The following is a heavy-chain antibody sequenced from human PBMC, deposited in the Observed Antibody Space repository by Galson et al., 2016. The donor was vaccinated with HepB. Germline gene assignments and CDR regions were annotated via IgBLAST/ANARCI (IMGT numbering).Heavy chain of an antibody. D-gene: IGHD5-24*01. J-gene: IGHJ4*02. Sequence: SLRLSCAASGFTFRSYDMHWVRQAPGKGLDWVAVINHDGSNEYYEDSVKGRFTISRDNSKNTVYLQMNSLRAEDTAVYYCAREMSSDGWQKVFDHWGQGNLVTVSS. CDR2: INHDGSNE. CDR3: AREMSSDGWQKVFDH. CDR1: GFTFRSYD. V-gene: IGHV3-33*01.